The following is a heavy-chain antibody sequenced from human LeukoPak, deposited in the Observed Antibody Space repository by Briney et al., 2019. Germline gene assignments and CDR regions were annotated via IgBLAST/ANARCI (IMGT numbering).Heavy chain of an antibody. Sequence: SSETLSLTCTVSGGSISSGGYYWSWIRQPPGKGLEWIGYIYHSGSTYYNPSLKSRVTISVDRSKNQFSLKLSSVTAADTAVYYCARAPGGDGDYGFDAFDIWGQGTMVTVSS. CDR1: GGSISSGGYY. CDR3: ARAPGGDGDYGFDAFDI. J-gene: IGHJ3*02. V-gene: IGHV4-30-2*01. CDR2: IYHSGST. D-gene: IGHD4-17*01.